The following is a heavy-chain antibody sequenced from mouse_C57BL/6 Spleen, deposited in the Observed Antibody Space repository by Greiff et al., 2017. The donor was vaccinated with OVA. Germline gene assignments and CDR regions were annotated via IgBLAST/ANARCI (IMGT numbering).Heavy chain of an antibody. CDR3: ARGNYGSSYRYFDV. CDR2: FHPYNDDT. CDR1: GYTFTTYP. J-gene: IGHJ1*03. V-gene: IGHV1-47*01. Sequence: VQVVESGAELVKPGASVKMSCKASGYTFTTYPIEWMKQNHGKSLEWIGNFHPYNDDTKYNEKFKGKATLTVEKSSSTVYLELSRLTSDDSAVYYCARGNYGSSYRYFDVWGTGTTVTVSS. D-gene: IGHD1-1*01.